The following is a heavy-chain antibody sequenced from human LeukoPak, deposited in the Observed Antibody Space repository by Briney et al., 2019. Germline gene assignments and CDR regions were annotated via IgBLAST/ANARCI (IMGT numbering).Heavy chain of an antibody. V-gene: IGHV3-33*01. Sequence: GGSLRLPCASSGFSFSSYGMHWVRQAPGKGLEWVAVIWYDGSTKYYADSVQGRFAISRDNSKNTLYLQMNTLRAEDTAVYYCARSLRDSSGYYFDHWGQGTLVTVSS. CDR1: GFSFSSYG. D-gene: IGHD3-22*01. CDR3: ARSLRDSSGYYFDH. CDR2: IWYDGSTK. J-gene: IGHJ4*02.